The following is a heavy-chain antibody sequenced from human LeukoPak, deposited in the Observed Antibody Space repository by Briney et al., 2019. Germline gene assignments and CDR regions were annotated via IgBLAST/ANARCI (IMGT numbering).Heavy chain of an antibody. Sequence: GGSLRLSCAASGFTFSSYSMNWVRQAPGKGLEWVSYISSTSSTIYSADSVKGRFTASRDNAENSMYLQMNSLRAEDTAVYYCARDGSGWYFDSWGQGTLVTVSS. V-gene: IGHV3-48*01. CDR2: ISSTSSTI. J-gene: IGHJ4*02. D-gene: IGHD6-25*01. CDR1: GFTFSSYS. CDR3: ARDGSGWYFDS.